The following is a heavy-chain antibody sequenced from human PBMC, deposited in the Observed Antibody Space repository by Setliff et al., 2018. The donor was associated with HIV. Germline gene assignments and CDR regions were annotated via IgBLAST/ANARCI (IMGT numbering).Heavy chain of an antibody. Sequence: NPSETLSLTCAVYGGSFSGYYWSFIRQHPGKGLEWIGYISYSASTYYNPSLRSRLTISLDTSKNQFSLRLSSVTAADTAVYYCARGRDPFDSSGLFYRNYFDYWGQGSLVTVSS. CDR3: ARGRDPFDSSGLFYRNYFDY. J-gene: IGHJ4*02. CDR2: ISYSAST. V-gene: IGHV4-34*09. D-gene: IGHD3-22*01. CDR1: GGSFSGYY.